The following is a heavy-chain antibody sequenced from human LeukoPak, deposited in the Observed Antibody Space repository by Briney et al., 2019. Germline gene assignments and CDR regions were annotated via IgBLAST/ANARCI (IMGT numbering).Heavy chain of an antibody. CDR3: ARTRITMVRGVIPAYYFDY. Sequence: SETLSLTCTVSGGSISSSSYYWGWIRQPPGKGLEWIGYIYYSGSTNYNPSLKSRVTISVDTSKNQFSLKLSSVTAADTAVYYCARTRITMVRGVIPAYYFDYWGQGTLVTVSS. CDR1: GGSISSSSYY. J-gene: IGHJ4*02. V-gene: IGHV4-61*05. CDR2: IYYSGST. D-gene: IGHD3-10*01.